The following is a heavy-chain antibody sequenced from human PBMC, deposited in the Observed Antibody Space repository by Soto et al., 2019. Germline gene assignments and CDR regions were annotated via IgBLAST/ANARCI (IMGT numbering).Heavy chain of an antibody. CDR3: ARVRELSVDS. D-gene: IGHD3-10*01. V-gene: IGHV3-21*01. CDR2: ISSSSSYI. Sequence: EVQLVESGGGLVKPGGSLRLSCAASGFTFSSYSMNWVRQAPGKGLEWVASISSSSSYIYYADSAKGRFTISRDNAKNSLYLQMNSLRAEDTAVYYCARVRELSVDSWGQGTLVTVSS. J-gene: IGHJ4*02. CDR1: GFTFSSYS.